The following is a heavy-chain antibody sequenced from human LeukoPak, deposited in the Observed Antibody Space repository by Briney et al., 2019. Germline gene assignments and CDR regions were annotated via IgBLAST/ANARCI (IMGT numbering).Heavy chain of an antibody. Sequence: GGSLRLSCAASGFSFSNSWMHWVRQAPGKGLVLVSRINSYGTTTYYADSVTGRFTIPRDHAKPTLFLKMNSLRPEDTALYYCASDPYLANFWTGYPHYWGQGTLVTVSS. CDR2: INSYGTTT. D-gene: IGHD3/OR15-3a*01. CDR1: GFSFSNSW. V-gene: IGHV3-74*01. CDR3: ASDPYLANFWTGYPHY. J-gene: IGHJ4*02.